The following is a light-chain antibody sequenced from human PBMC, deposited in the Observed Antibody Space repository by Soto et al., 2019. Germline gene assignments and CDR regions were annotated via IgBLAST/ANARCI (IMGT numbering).Light chain of an antibody. CDR1: QGVSNN. CDR3: XQYNXXPLT. J-gene: IGKJ4*01. Sequence: ETVMTQSPATLSVSPGERATVSCRASQGVSNNLAWYQHKPGRAPRLLLYDTSTRASGIPARFXXXXXXXXXXXXXXXXQSEDFAXXYCXQYNXXPLTFGGGTQVEX. V-gene: IGKV3-15*01. CDR2: DTS.